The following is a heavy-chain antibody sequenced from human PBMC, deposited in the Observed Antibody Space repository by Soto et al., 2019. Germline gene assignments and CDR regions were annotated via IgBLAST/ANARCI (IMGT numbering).Heavy chain of an antibody. CDR2: IIPILGIA. V-gene: IGHV1-69*02. J-gene: IGHJ6*02. Sequence: SSVKVSCKASVGTFSSYTISWVRQSPAQGLEWMGRIIPILGIANYAQKFQGRVTITADKSTSTAYMELSSLRSEDTAVYYCASVFRNYYDSSGFPGVRPDYYGMDVWG. CDR1: VGTFSSYT. CDR3: ASVFRNYYDSSGFPGVRPDYYGMDV. D-gene: IGHD3-22*01.